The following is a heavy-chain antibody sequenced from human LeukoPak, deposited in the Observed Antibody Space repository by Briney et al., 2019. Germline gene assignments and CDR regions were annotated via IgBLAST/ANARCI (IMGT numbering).Heavy chain of an antibody. V-gene: IGHV3-23*01. CDR2: ISGSGGTT. CDR1: GFTLSIYA. Sequence: GGSLRLSCAASGFTLSIYAMSWVRQAPGKGLEWVSAISGSGGTTNYADSVKGRFTISRDNSKNTLYLQMNSLRADDTAVYYCAKDLHYYGSWNSSMMGGNQDYWGQGTLVTVSS. J-gene: IGHJ4*02. CDR3: AKDLHYYGSWNSSMMGGNQDY. D-gene: IGHD3-10*01.